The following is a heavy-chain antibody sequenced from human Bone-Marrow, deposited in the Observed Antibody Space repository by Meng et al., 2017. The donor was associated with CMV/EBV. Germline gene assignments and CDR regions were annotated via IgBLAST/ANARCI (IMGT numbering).Heavy chain of an antibody. Sequence: SETLSLTCTVSGGPISSYYWSWIRQPPGKGLEWIGYIYYSGSTNYNPSLKSRVTISVDTSKNQFSLKLSSVTAADTAVYYCARDVRLNPNWSTIFGVVISRDYYGMDVWGQGTRVTGSS. V-gene: IGHV4-59*01. CDR1: GGPISSYY. CDR2: IYYSGST. J-gene: IGHJ6*01. CDR3: ARDVRLNPNWSTIFGVVISRDYYGMDV. D-gene: IGHD3-3*01.